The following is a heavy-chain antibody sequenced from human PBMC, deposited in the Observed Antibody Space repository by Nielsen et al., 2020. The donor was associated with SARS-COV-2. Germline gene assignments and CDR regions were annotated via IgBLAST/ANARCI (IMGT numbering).Heavy chain of an antibody. Sequence: GESLKISCAASGFTFSSYAMSWVRQAPGKGLEWVSAISGSGGSTYYADSVKGRFTISRDNSKNTLYLQMNSLRAEDTAVYYCASSRGDYRGFDYWGQGTLVTVSS. CDR3: ASSRGDYRGFDY. V-gene: IGHV3-23*01. D-gene: IGHD4-17*01. J-gene: IGHJ4*02. CDR2: ISGSGGST. CDR1: GFTFSSYA.